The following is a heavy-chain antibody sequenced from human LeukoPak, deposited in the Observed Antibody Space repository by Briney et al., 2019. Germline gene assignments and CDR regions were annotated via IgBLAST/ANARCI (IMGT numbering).Heavy chain of an antibody. Sequence: SVKVSCKASGNSISNYAVSWVRQAPGQGFEWMGGIIPIFGTADYAQKFQGRVTITADQSTSTTYMALSSLKSEDAATYYCTTRACHAGGCSSSFYYYYGLHFWGQGTTVSVSS. D-gene: IGHD3-16*01. V-gene: IGHV1-69*01. J-gene: IGHJ6*02. CDR2: IIPIFGTA. CDR3: TTRACHAGGCSSSFYYYYGLHF. CDR1: GNSISNYA.